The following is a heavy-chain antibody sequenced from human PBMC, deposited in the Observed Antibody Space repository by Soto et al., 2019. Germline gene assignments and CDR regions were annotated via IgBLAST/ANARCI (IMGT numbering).Heavy chain of an antibody. V-gene: IGHV4-31*03. J-gene: IGHJ4*02. CDR2: IYDNGGA. Sequence: QVQLQESGPGLVKPSQTLSLTCTVSGDSISSGGYYWSWIRQHPGKGLEWIGYIYDNGGAYYSPSLKGRVVISVDRSENQFSLRLSSVTAADTAVYYCARVKGGTTRRAFDSWGQGTPVTVSS. CDR3: ARVKGGTTRRAFDS. D-gene: IGHD1-7*01. CDR1: GDSISSGGYY.